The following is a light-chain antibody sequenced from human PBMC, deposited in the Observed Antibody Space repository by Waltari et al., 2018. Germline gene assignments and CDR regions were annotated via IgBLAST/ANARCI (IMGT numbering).Light chain of an antibody. CDR1: NSDIGGYNR. CDR2: EVS. V-gene: IGLV2-8*01. CDR3: SSYAGSNTFV. J-gene: IGLJ6*01. Sequence: QAALTQPPSMSGSPGQSVTIPCTGTNSDIGGYNRVSWYQQHPGKAPKLMIYEVSQRPSGVSDRFSGSKSGNTASLAISGLQAEDEADYYCSSYAGSNTFVFGSGTKLTVL.